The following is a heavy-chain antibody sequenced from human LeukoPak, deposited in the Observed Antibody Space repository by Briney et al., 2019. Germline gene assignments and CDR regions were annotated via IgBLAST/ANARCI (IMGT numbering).Heavy chain of an antibody. D-gene: IGHD3-22*01. CDR1: GYTFTSYG. J-gene: IGHJ5*02. Sequence: ASVKVSCMASGYTFTSYGISWVRQAPGQGLEWIGWISAYNGNTNYAQKLQGRVTMTTDTSTSTAYMELRSLRSDDTAVYYCARYYYDSSGYPNMYTWFDPWGQGTLVTVSS. V-gene: IGHV1-18*01. CDR3: ARYYYDSSGYPNMYTWFDP. CDR2: ISAYNGNT.